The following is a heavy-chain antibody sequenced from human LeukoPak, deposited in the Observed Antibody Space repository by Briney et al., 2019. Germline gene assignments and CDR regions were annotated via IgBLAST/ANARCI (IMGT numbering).Heavy chain of an antibody. CDR1: DGSISGHY. J-gene: IGHJ3*02. D-gene: IGHD3-22*01. CDR3: ATDSSGYTEAFGI. CDR2: IYYNGNT. V-gene: IGHV4-59*11. Sequence: SETLSLTCTVSDGSISGHYWSWIRLPPGKGLEWIGYIYYNGNTYYHPSLKSRLTISLDTSKNQFSLNLSSVTAADTAVYFCATDSSGYTEAFGIWGQGTMVAVSS.